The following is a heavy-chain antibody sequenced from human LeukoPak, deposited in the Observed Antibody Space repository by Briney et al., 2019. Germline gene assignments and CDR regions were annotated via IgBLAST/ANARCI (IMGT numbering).Heavy chain of an antibody. Sequence: GKSLKISCKGSGYSFTSYWIGWVRQMPGKGLEWMGIIYPGDSDTRYSPSFQGQVTISADKSISTAYLQWSSLKASDTAMYYCARPRDGYNDAFDIWGQGTMVTVSS. J-gene: IGHJ3*02. CDR2: IYPGDSDT. CDR3: ARPRDGYNDAFDI. D-gene: IGHD5-24*01. CDR1: GYSFTSYW. V-gene: IGHV5-51*01.